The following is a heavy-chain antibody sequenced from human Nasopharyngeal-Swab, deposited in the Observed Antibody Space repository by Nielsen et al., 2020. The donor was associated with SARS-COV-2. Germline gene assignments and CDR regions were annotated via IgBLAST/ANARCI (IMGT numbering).Heavy chain of an antibody. D-gene: IGHD6-19*01. Sequence: GESLKISCAASGFTFSSYAMSWVRQAPGKGLEWVSVIYSGGSSTYYADSVKGRFTISRDNSKNTLYLQMNSQRAEDTAVYYCAKEGFSSGWYSGGYFDLWGRGTLVTVSS. CDR3: AKEGFSSGWYSGGYFDL. CDR1: GFTFSSYA. CDR2: IYSGGSST. J-gene: IGHJ2*01. V-gene: IGHV3-23*03.